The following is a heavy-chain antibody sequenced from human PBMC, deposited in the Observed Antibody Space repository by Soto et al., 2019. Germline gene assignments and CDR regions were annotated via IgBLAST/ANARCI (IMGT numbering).Heavy chain of an antibody. J-gene: IGHJ4*01. CDR1: GYSFTSYW. CDR2: IYPGDSDN. V-gene: IGHV5-51*01. Sequence: PGASLKISCKGSGYSFTSYWIGWVRQMPGKALERMGIIYPGDSDNRYSPFFQGQVTISADKFISTAYLQWSSLKTSDTAMYYCAGRLSSSGGIDYWEQGXLVTIGS. D-gene: IGHD6-6*01. CDR3: AGRLSSSGGIDY.